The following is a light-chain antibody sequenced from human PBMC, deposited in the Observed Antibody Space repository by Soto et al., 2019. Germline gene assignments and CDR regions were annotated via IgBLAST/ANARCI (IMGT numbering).Light chain of an antibody. Sequence: EVVLAQSPGTLSFSPGERATLSCRASHSVSTNYLAWYQQKPGQAPRLLIYGASSRATGIPDRFSGSGSGTDFTLTINGLQPDDFATYYCQQYDNYKPLTFGGGTKVDIK. CDR2: GAS. V-gene: IGKV3-20*01. J-gene: IGKJ4*01. CDR1: HSVSTNY. CDR3: QQYDNYKPLT.